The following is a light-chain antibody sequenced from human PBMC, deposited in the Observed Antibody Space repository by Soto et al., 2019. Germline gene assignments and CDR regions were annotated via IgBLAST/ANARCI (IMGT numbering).Light chain of an antibody. Sequence: DIVMTQSPDSLAVSLGERATINCKSSQSVLYSPNNKDCLAWYQQKPGQPPRLLIYGAATRESGIPDSFSGSGSGIDFTLTISSLQAEDVAVYFCQQYYSLPLTFGQGTKVEIK. J-gene: IGKJ1*01. V-gene: IGKV4-1*01. CDR3: QQYYSLPLT. CDR2: GAA. CDR1: QSVLYSPNNKDC.